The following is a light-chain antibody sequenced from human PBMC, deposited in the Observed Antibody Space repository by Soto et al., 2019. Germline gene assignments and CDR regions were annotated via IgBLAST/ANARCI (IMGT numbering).Light chain of an antibody. Sequence: EIVLTQSPGTLSLSPGERATLSCRASQSVSSSYLAWYQQKPGQAPRLLIYGASSRATGIPDRFSGSGSGTDFTLTISRLEPEDFAVYYCQQSNGFTFGPGTKVDIK. CDR3: QQSNGFT. J-gene: IGKJ3*01. CDR1: QSVSSSY. CDR2: GAS. V-gene: IGKV3-20*01.